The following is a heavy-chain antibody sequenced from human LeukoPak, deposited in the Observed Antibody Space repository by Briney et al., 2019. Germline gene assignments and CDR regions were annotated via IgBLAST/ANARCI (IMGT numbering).Heavy chain of an antibody. Sequence: SETLSLSCTVSGGSISSSSYYWGWIRQPPGQGLEWIGSVYYSGNIFYNPSFKSRVTISVDTSKNQFSLELNSVTAADTAVYYCARLFYEINFEAAFDYWGQGTLVTVSS. CDR1: GGSISSSSYY. V-gene: IGHV4-39*01. J-gene: IGHJ4*02. CDR2: VYYSGNI. CDR3: ARLFYEINFEAAFDY. D-gene: IGHD3-3*01.